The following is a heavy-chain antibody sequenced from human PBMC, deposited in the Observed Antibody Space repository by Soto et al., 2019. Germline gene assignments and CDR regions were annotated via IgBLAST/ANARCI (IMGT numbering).Heavy chain of an antibody. D-gene: IGHD2-2*01. Sequence: SVKVSCKASGGTFSSYAISWVRQAPGQGLEWMGGIIPIFGTANYAQKFQGRVTITADESTSTAYMELSSLRSEDTAVYYCAKLPAADYYYGMDVWGQGTTVTVSS. CDR1: GGTFSSYA. CDR2: IIPIFGTA. J-gene: IGHJ6*02. CDR3: AKLPAADYYYGMDV. V-gene: IGHV1-69*13.